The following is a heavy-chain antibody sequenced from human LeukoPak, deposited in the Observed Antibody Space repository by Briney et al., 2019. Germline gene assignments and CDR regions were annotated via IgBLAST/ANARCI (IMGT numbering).Heavy chain of an antibody. V-gene: IGHV3-7*01. CDR2: IKQDGSEK. J-gene: IGHJ4*02. Sequence: GESLKISCAASGFTFSNYRMTWVRQAPGKGLEWVANIKQDGSEKYYVDSVKGRFTISRDNARNSLYLQMNSLRAEDTAVYYCARGWRARSYWGQGTLVAVSS. CDR3: ARGWRARSY. CDR1: GFTFSNYR.